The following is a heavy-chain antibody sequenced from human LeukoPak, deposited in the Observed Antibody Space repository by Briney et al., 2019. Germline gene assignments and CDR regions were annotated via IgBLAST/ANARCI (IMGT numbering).Heavy chain of an antibody. V-gene: IGHV1-2*02. CDR2: INPNSGDT. CDR1: GYTFTGYY. Sequence: ASVKVSCKASGYTFTGYYMHWVRQAPGQGLEWMGWINPNSGDTNYAQKFQGRVTMTRDTSISTAYMELSRLRSDDTAVYYCARLRYCSSTSCRLPLDYWGQGTLVTVSS. CDR3: ARLRYCSSTSCRLPLDY. J-gene: IGHJ4*02. D-gene: IGHD2-2*01.